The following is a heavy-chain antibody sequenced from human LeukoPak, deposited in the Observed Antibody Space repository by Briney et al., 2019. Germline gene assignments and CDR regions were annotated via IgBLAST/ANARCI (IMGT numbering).Heavy chain of an antibody. D-gene: IGHD5-12*01. CDR3: AKDRARVEMATEIFDY. Sequence: GGSLRLSCAASGFTFSSYWMSWVRQAPGKGLEWVANIKQDGSEKYYVDSVKGRFTISRDNAKNSLYLQMNSLRAEDTAVYYCAKDRARVEMATEIFDYWGQGTLVTVSS. CDR2: IKQDGSEK. J-gene: IGHJ4*02. V-gene: IGHV3-7*03. CDR1: GFTFSSYW.